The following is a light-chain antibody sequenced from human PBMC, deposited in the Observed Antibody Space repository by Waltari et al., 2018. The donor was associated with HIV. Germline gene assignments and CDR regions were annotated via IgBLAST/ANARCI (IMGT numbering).Light chain of an antibody. CDR3: SSYTSDYTYV. CDR2: EVS. CDR1: RSDVDCYNY. V-gene: IGLV2-14*01. Sequence: QSALTQPASVSGSPGQSITLSCTGTRSDVDCYNYVPWYQHHPGKAPKLLIYEVSNRPSGVSNRFSGSKSDNTASLTISGLQAEDEADYYCSSYTSDYTYVFGSGTEVTVL. J-gene: IGLJ1*01.